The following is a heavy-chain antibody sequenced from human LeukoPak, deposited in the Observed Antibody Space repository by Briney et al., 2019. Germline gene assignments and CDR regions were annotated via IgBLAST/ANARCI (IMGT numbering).Heavy chain of an antibody. V-gene: IGHV1-2*02. CDR2: INLNSGGT. CDR3: ASLGLLDY. J-gene: IGHJ4*02. CDR1: GFTFTAYY. Sequence: ASVKVSCKASGFTFTAYYMHWVRQAPGQGLEWMGWINLNSGGTDYAQKFQGRVTMTRDTSSSTADMELLSLRSDDTAVYYCASLGLLDYWGQGTLVTVSS.